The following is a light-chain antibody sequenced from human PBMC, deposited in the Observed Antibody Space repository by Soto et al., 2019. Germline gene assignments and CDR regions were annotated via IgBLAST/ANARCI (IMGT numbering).Light chain of an antibody. CDR1: SSNVGKNF. CDR3: GTWDSSLDGFV. Sequence: QSVLTQPPSVSAAPGQKVSISCSGSSSNVGKNFVSWYQHVPGKAPKLLIYDNQKRPSGIPDRFSASKSGTSATLAITGLQTGDEAEYNCGTWDSSLDGFVFGTGTKLTVL. J-gene: IGLJ1*01. CDR2: DNQ. V-gene: IGLV1-51*01.